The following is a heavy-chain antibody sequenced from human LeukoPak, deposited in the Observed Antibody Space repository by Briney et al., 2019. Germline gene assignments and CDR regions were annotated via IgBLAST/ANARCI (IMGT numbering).Heavy chain of an antibody. V-gene: IGHV3-30*18. D-gene: IGHD3-22*01. CDR2: ISYDGSNK. CDR3: AKDAGYYYDSSGYYLDY. J-gene: IGHJ4*02. CDR1: GFTFSSYG. Sequence: GGSLRLSCAASGFTFSSYGMHRVRQAPGKGLEWVAVISYDGSNKYYADSVKGRFTISRDNSKNTLYLQMNSLRAEDTAVYYCAKDAGYYYDSSGYYLDYWGQGTLVTVSS.